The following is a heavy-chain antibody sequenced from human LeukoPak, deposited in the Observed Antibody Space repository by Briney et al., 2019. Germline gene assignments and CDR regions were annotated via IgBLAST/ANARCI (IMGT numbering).Heavy chain of an antibody. CDR2: IIPILGIA. CDR1: GGTFSSYA. Sequence: VASVKVSCKASGGTFSSYAISRVRQAPGQGLEWMGRIIPILGIANYAQKFQGRVTITADKSTSTAYMELSSLRSEDTAVYYCASSPDYYDSSGYSWGAFDIWGQGTMVTVSS. V-gene: IGHV1-69*04. D-gene: IGHD3-22*01. J-gene: IGHJ3*02. CDR3: ASSPDYYDSSGYSWGAFDI.